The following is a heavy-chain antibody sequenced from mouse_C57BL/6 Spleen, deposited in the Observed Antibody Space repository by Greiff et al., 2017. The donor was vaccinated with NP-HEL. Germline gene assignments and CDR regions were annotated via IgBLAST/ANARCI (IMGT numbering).Heavy chain of an antibody. J-gene: IGHJ1*03. D-gene: IGHD2-3*01. V-gene: IGHV5-17*01. CDR3: ARGWLLRWYFDV. Sequence: EVHLVESGGGLVKPGGSLKLSCAASGFAFSDYGMHWVRQAPEKGLEWVAYISSGSSTIYYADPVKGRFTISRDNAKNTRFLQMTSLRSEDTAMYYCARGWLLRWYFDVWGTGTTVTVSS. CDR1: GFAFSDYG. CDR2: ISSGSSTI.